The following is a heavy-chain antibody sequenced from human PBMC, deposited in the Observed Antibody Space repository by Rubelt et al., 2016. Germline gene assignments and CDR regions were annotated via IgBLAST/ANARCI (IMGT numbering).Heavy chain of an antibody. Sequence: QVQLVQSGSELKKPGASVKVSCKASGYTFTSYAMNWVRQAPGQGLEWMGWINTNTGNPTYAQGSTGRFVCPWYTSVSTAYLQISSLKAEDTAVYYCARVMAAAGRDGNYFDYWGQGTLVTVSS. J-gene: IGHJ4*02. CDR3: ARVMAAAGRDGNYFDY. D-gene: IGHD6-13*01. V-gene: IGHV7-4-1*02. CDR2: INTNTGNP. CDR1: GYTFTSYA.